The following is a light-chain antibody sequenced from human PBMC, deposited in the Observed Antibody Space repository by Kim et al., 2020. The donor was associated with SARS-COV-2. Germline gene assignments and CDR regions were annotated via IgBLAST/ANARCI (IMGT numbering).Light chain of an antibody. Sequence: GRTVTISCSGSSSNIGNNYVSWYQQLPPTAPKLLIYDNDKRPSGIPDRFTGSRSGTTATLAITGLQTGDEADYYCGTWDSRLRVVVFGGGTKVTVL. CDR2: DND. J-gene: IGLJ3*02. CDR1: SSNIGNNY. V-gene: IGLV1-51*01. CDR3: GTWDSRLRVVV.